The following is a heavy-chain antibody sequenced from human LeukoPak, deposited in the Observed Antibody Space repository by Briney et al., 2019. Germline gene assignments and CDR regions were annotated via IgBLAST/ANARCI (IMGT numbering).Heavy chain of an antibody. Sequence: GGSLRLSCAASGFTISNYAMSWVRQAPRKGLEWVSAISGSDGSTYYADSVKGRFTISRDNSKNTLYLQMNTLRAEDTAVYYCAKEVGYGMDVWGQGTTVTVSS. CDR2: ISGSDGST. V-gene: IGHV3-23*01. CDR1: GFTISNYA. J-gene: IGHJ6*02. CDR3: AKEVGYGMDV. D-gene: IGHD1-26*01.